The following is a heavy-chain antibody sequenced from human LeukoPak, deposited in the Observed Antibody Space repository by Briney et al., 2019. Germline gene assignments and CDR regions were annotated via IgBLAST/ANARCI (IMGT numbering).Heavy chain of an antibody. J-gene: IGHJ3*02. CDR3: AKDRSDYGGYPPGAFDI. CDR2: ISGSGVST. CDR1: GFTFSSYA. Sequence: TGGSLRLSCAASGFTFSSYAMSWVRQAPGKGLEWVSAISGSGVSTYYADSVKGRFTISRDNSKNTLYLQMNSLRAEDTAVYYCAKDRSDYGGYPPGAFDIWGQGTMVTVSS. D-gene: IGHD4-17*01. V-gene: IGHV3-23*01.